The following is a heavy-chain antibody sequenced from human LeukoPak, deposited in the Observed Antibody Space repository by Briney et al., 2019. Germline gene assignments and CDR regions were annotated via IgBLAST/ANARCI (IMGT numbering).Heavy chain of an antibody. CDR2: IYYSGST. D-gene: IGHD3-22*01. CDR3: ARELTYYYDSSGYPGEIDY. J-gene: IGHJ4*02. V-gene: IGHV4-31*03. Sequence: SETLSLTCTVSGGSISSGGYYWSWIRQHPGKGLEWIGYIYYSGSTYYNPSLKSRVTISVDTSKNQFSLKLSSVTAADTAVYYCARELTYYYDSSGYPGEIDYWGQGTLVTVSS. CDR1: GGSISSGGYY.